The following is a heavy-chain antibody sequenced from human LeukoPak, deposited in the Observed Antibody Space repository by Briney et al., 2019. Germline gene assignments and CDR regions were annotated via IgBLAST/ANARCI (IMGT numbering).Heavy chain of an antibody. CDR3: ARVTDYYDSSGYYDY. CDR1: GGSISSYY. V-gene: IGHV4-59*01. Sequence: SETLSLTCTVSGGSISSYYWSWIRQPPGKGLEWIGYIYYSGSTNYNPSLKSRVTISVDTSKNQFSLKLSSVTAADTAVYYCARVTDYYDSSGYYDYWGQGTLVTVSS. CDR2: IYYSGST. D-gene: IGHD3-22*01. J-gene: IGHJ4*02.